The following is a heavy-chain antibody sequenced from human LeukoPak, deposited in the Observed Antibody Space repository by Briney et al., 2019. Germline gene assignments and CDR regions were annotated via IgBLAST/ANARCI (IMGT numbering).Heavy chain of an antibody. V-gene: IGHV3-9*01. CDR3: ARDSAWRGNWYAFDI. CDR2: ISWDTSTV. CDR1: GFTFDDYA. Sequence: GGSLRLSCEVSGFTFDDYAMHWVRQAPGEGIEWVSSISWDTSTVAYADSVKGRFTISGDNVRKSLNLQMNSLTTEDTAFYFCARDSAWRGNWYAFDIWGQGTMVTVSS. D-gene: IGHD1-1*01. J-gene: IGHJ3*02.